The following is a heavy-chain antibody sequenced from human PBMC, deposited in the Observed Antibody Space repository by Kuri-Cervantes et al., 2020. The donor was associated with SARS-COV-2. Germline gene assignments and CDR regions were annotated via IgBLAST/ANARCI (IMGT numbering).Heavy chain of an antibody. Sequence: LSLTCAASGFTVSSNYMSWVRQAPGKGLEWVSVIYSGGSTYYADSLKGRFTISGDNFKNPLYLQMNSLRAEDTAVYYCARDLGTIQGRDYWGQGTLVTVSS. J-gene: IGHJ4*02. V-gene: IGHV3-66*02. CDR2: IYSGGST. CDR3: ARDLGTIQGRDY. CDR1: GFTVSSNY. D-gene: IGHD1-26*01.